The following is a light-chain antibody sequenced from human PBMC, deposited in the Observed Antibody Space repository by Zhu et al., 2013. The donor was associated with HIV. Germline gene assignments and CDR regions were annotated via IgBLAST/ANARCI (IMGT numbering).Light chain of an antibody. V-gene: IGKV1-5*03. Sequence: DIQMTQSPSTLSASIGDRVTITCRASQSISNLLAWYQQKSGKAPRLLISKASILESGVPSRFSGSGSGTDFTLTIRSLQPEDFATYYCLQDYNYPPTFGQGTKVEVK. CDR3: LQDYNYPPT. CDR1: QSISNL. J-gene: IGKJ1*01. CDR2: KAS.